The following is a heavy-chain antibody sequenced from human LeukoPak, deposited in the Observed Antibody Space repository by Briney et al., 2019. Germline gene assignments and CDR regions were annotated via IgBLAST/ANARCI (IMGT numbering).Heavy chain of an antibody. CDR3: ARQRYYDILTGYYDVWYFDY. D-gene: IGHD3-9*01. Sequence: SETLSLTCTVSGGSFSSGSYYWSWIRQRAGKGLEWIGRIYTSGSTNYNPSLKSRVTISVDTSKNQFSLRLSSVTAADTAVYYCARQRYYDILTGYYDVWYFDYWGQGTLVTVSS. J-gene: IGHJ4*02. V-gene: IGHV4-61*02. CDR1: GGSFSSGSYY. CDR2: IYTSGST.